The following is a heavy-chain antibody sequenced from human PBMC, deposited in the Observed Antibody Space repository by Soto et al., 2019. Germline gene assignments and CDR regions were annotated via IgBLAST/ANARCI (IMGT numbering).Heavy chain of an antibody. V-gene: IGHV1-69*06. CDR2: IIPMFGTS. CDR1: GGTFSSYG. CDR3: AREAPKYYYDSSGWPHRADQ. Sequence: QVQLVQSGAEVKKPGSSVKVSCKASGGTFSSYGISWVRQAPGQGLEWMGGIIPMFGTSNYAQKFQGRVTITADKSTSTAYMELSSLRAEDTAVYYCAREAPKYYYDSSGWPHRADQWGQGTLVTVSS. J-gene: IGHJ5*02. D-gene: IGHD3-22*01.